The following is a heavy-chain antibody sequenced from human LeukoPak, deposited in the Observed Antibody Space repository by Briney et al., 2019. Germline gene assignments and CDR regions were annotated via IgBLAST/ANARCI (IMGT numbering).Heavy chain of an antibody. Sequence: ASVKVSCKASGYTFTSYDINWVRQATGQGLEWMGWMNPNSGNTGYAQKFQGRVTMTRNTSISTAYMELSSLRSEDTAVYYCAASISGYYSPIFDYWGQGTLVTVSS. J-gene: IGHJ4*02. CDR1: GYTFTSYD. CDR2: MNPNSGNT. CDR3: AASISGYYSPIFDY. D-gene: IGHD3-22*01. V-gene: IGHV1-8*02.